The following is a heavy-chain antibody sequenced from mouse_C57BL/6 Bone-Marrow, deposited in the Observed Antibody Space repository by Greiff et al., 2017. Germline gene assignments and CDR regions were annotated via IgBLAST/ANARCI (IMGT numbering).Heavy chain of an antibody. CDR2: INPGSGGT. J-gene: IGHJ3*01. V-gene: IGHV1-54*01. CDR3: ARDYYGSSYPFAY. CDR1: GYAFTNYL. D-gene: IGHD1-1*01. Sequence: VQLQQSGAELVRPGTSVKVSCKASGYAFTNYLIEWVKQRPGQGLEWIGVINPGSGGTNYNEKFKGKATLTADKSSSTAYMQLSSLTSEDSAVYFCARDYYGSSYPFAYWGQGTLVTVSA.